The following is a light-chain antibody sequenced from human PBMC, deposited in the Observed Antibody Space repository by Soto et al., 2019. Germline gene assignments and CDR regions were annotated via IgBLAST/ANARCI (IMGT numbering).Light chain of an antibody. CDR3: QQYSSQTQT. Sequence: ERVITQSLASLSIWRGERETHSRMGSETVTGKYLDWYQKKVGKAPSLLIFAASNRASGIPERFSGSGYGTDLTITISRMENEDFEMYFCQQYSSQTQTFGQGTKVDIK. J-gene: IGKJ1*01. CDR1: ETVTGKY. V-gene: IGKV3-20*01. CDR2: AAS.